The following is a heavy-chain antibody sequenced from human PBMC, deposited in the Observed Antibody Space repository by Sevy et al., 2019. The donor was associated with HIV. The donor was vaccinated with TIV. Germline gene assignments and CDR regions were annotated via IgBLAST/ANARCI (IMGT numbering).Heavy chain of an antibody. Sequence: GGYLRLSCAASGFTFSSYDMHWVRQATGKGLEWVSAIGTAGDPYYPGSVKGRFTISRENAKISLYLQMNSLRAGVMAVYYSARAAPLDGMDVWGQGTTVTVSS. J-gene: IGHJ6*02. CDR1: GFTFSSYD. V-gene: IGHV3-13*05. D-gene: IGHD6-25*01. CDR3: ARAAPLDGMDV. CDR2: IGTAGDP.